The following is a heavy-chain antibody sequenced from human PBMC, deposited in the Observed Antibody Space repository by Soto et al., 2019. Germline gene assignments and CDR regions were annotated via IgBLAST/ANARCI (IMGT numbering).Heavy chain of an antibody. CDR3: ARGKHSTFDI. Sequence: EVQLLDSGGGLVQPGGSLRLSCAASGFTFSSSAMSWVRQAPGKGLEWVSAVSGSGGTTYYADSVRGRFTISRDNSKNTLYLQMNSLRAEDTALYYCARGKHSTFDIWGQGTMVAVSS. CDR1: GFTFSSSA. D-gene: IGHD2-21*01. J-gene: IGHJ3*02. CDR2: VSGSGGTT. V-gene: IGHV3-23*01.